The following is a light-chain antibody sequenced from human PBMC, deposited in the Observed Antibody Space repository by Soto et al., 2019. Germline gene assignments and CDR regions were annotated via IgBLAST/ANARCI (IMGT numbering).Light chain of an antibody. CDR3: QLWDSSSDYLV. Sequence: SYELNQPPSVSVAPGKTAWIICEGNNIGDTNVHWYQQRAGQAPEVVIYNDSDRPSGIPERFSGSNSGNTATLTISRVEAGDEADYYCQLWDSSSDYLVFGGGTKLTVL. CDR2: NDS. CDR1: NIGDTN. J-gene: IGLJ2*01. V-gene: IGLV3-21*04.